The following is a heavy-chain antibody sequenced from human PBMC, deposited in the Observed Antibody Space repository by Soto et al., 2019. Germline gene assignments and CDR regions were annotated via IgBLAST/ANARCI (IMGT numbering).Heavy chain of an antibody. CDR3: ARVRTLATIITRCFYP. Sequence: SETLSLTCTVSGGSISSYYWSWIRQPPGKGLEWIGYIYYSGSTNYNPSLKSRVTISVDTSKNQFSLTLSSVTAADTAVYYCARVRTLATIITRCFYPWGQGTLVTVSS. D-gene: IGHD5-12*01. CDR1: GGSISSYY. J-gene: IGHJ5*02. V-gene: IGHV4-59*01. CDR2: IYYSGST.